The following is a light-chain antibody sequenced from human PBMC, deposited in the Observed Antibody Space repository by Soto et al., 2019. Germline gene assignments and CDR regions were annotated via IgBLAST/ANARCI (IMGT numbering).Light chain of an antibody. V-gene: IGLV1-40*01. CDR3: QSYDRTLSGSGV. CDR2: NNS. CDR1: SSNIGAGYD. J-gene: IGLJ3*02. Sequence: QSVLTQPPSVSGAPGQRVTISCTGSSSNIGAGYDVHWYQQLPGTAPKLLIFNNSNRPSGVPGRFSGSKSGTSASLAITGLQAEDEADYYCQSYDRTLSGSGVFGGGTKLTVL.